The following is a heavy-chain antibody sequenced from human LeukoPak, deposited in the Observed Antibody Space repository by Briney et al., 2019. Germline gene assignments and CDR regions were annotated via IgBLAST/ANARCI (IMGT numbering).Heavy chain of an antibody. CDR1: GFTFSSYA. D-gene: IGHD6-19*01. Sequence: PGGSLRLSCAASGFTFSSYAMSWVCQAPGKGLEWVSAISGSGGSTYYADSVKGRFTISRDNSKNTLYLQMNSLRAEDTAVYYCAKDQGSGWYLGAAFDYWGQGTLVTVSS. V-gene: IGHV3-23*01. CDR2: ISGSGGST. CDR3: AKDQGSGWYLGAAFDY. J-gene: IGHJ4*02.